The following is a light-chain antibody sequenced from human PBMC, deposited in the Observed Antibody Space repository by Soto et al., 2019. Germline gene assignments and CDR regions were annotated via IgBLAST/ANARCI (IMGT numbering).Light chain of an antibody. CDR3: QQSYSTPVFT. V-gene: IGKV1-39*01. Sequence: DIQMTQSPSSLSASVGDRVTITCRASQSISSYLNWYQQKPGKAPKLLIYAASSLQGGVPSKFSGSGSGTDFTLTISSLQPEYFATYYCQQSYSTPVFTFGPGTKVDIK. CDR1: QSISSY. J-gene: IGKJ3*01. CDR2: AAS.